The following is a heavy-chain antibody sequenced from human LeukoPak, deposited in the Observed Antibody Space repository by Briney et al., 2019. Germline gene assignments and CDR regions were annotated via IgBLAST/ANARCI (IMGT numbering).Heavy chain of an antibody. D-gene: IGHD3-10*01. CDR2: INHSGST. V-gene: IGHV4-34*01. Sequence: TTSETLSLTCAVYGGSFSGYYWSWIRQPPGKGLEWIGEINHSGSTNYNPSHKSRVTISVDTSKNQFSLKLSSVTAADTAVYYCARRGYYGSGSYFFDYWGQGTLVTVSS. CDR3: ARRGYYGSGSYFFDY. CDR1: GGSFSGYY. J-gene: IGHJ4*02.